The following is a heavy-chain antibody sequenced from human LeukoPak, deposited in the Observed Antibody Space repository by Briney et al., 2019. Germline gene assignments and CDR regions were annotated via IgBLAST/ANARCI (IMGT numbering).Heavy chain of an antibody. V-gene: IGHV4-4*09. J-gene: IGHJ5*02. CDR3: GRSQSSTSLNWFDP. Sequence: SETLSLTCTVSGGSISSYYWSWIRQPPGKGLEWIGYIYTSGSTNYNPSLKSRVTISVETSNNKFSLKLISVTAADTAVYYCGRSQSSTSLNWFDPWGQGTLVTVSS. CDR2: IYTSGST. CDR1: GGSISSYY. D-gene: IGHD2-2*01.